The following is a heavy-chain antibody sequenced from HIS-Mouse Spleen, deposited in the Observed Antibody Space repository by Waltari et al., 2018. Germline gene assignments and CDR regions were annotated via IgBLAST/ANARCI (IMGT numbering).Heavy chain of an antibody. CDR3: AAGWFDP. CDR1: GGSFSGYS. D-gene: IGHD3-10*01. CDR2: INHSGST. Sequence: QVQLQQWGAGLLKPPETLPPTCAVYGGSFSGYSGSWLRQPPGKGREWIGEINHSGSTNYNPSLKSRVTISVDTSKNQFSLKLSSVTAADTAVYYCAAGWFDPWGQGTLVTVSS. V-gene: IGHV4-34*01. J-gene: IGHJ5*02.